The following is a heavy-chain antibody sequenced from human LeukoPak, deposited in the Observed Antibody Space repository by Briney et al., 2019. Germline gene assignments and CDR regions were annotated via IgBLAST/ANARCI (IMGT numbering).Heavy chain of an antibody. CDR1: GGSVSSDSCF. CDR3: AREREWDLQSLRYFDS. D-gene: IGHD1-26*01. J-gene: IGHJ4*02. CDR2: VHYSGGT. V-gene: IGHV4-61*01. Sequence: SETLSLTCTVSGGSVSSDSCFWSWIRQPPGKGLEWIGYVHYSGGTTYSPSLESRVTISADTSKNQFSLKLNSVTAADTAVYYCAREREWDLQSLRYFDSWGQGTLVAVSS.